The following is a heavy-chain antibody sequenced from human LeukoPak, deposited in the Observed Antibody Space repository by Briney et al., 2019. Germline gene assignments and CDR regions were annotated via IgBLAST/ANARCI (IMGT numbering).Heavy chain of an antibody. D-gene: IGHD6-19*01. J-gene: IGHJ4*02. CDR2: ISYDGSNK. CDR1: GFTFSSYA. V-gene: IGHV3-30-3*01. CDR3: ARDRIAYSSGWDATDY. Sequence: GGSLRLSCAASGFTFSSYAMSWVRQAPGKGLEWVAVISYDGSNKYYADSVKGRFTISRDNSKNTLYLQMNSLRAEDTAVYYCARDRIAYSSGWDATDYWGQGTLVTVSS.